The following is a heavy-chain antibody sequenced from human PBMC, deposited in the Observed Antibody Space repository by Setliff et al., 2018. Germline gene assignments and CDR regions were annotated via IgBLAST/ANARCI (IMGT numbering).Heavy chain of an antibody. CDR3: ARVLVGYDFWSGYYQTMPHFDY. V-gene: IGHV1-18*01. Sequence: ASVKVSCKASGYTFTSYGISWVRQAPGQGLEWMGWISAYNGNTNYAQKLQGRVTMTTDTSTSTAYMELRSLRSDDTAVYYCARVLVGYDFWSGYYQTMPHFDYWGPETLLVTVSS. CDR2: ISAYNGNT. D-gene: IGHD3-3*01. J-gene: IGHJ4*03. CDR1: GYTFTSYG.